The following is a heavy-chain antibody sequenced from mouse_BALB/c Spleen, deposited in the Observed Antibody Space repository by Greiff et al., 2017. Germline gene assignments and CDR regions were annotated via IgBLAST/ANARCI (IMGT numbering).Heavy chain of an antibody. J-gene: IGHJ1*01. CDR3: ARGYAKGYFDV. D-gene: IGHD2-10*02. CDR1: GFTFSSFG. CDR2: ISSGSSTI. Sequence: EVMLVESGGGLVQPGGSRKLSCAASGFTFSSFGMHWVRQAPEKGLEWVAYISSGSSTIYYADTVKGRFTISRDNPKNTLFLQMTSLRSEDTAMYYCARGYAKGYFDVWGAGTTVTVSS. V-gene: IGHV5-17*02.